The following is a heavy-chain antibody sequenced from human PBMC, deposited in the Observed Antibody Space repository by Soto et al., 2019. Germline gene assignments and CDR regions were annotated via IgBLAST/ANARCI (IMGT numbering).Heavy chain of an antibody. CDR3: AALPRY. V-gene: IGHV4-59*01. J-gene: IGHJ1*01. Sequence: SETLSLTCTVSGGSISSYYWSWIRQPPGKGLEWIGYIYDSGSTNYNPSLKSRVPISVDTSKNQFSLKLTSVTAAYTAVYYCAALPRYWALGTLVTVS. CDR1: GGSISSYY. D-gene: IGHD6-6*01. CDR2: IYDSGST.